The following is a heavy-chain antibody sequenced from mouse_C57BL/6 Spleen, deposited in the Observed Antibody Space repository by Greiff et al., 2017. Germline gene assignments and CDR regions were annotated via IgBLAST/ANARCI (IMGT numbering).Heavy chain of an antibody. D-gene: IGHD1-1*01. Sequence: VQLQQSGPELVKPGASVKISCKASGYSFTGYYMHWVKQSPEQSLEWIGEINPSTGGTSYNQKFKGKATLTVDKSSSTAYMQLKSLTSEDSAVYYCARKTTVGDFDYWGQGTTLTVSS. V-gene: IGHV1-43*01. CDR2: INPSTGGT. CDR1: GYSFTGYY. CDR3: ARKTTVGDFDY. J-gene: IGHJ2*01.